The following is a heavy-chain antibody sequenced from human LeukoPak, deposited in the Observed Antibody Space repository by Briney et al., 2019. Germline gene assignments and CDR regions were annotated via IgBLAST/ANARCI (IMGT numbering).Heavy chain of an antibody. CDR3: ARVACSGDCCFDY. CDR2: IYYSGST. D-gene: IGHD2-21*01. Sequence: SETLSLTCTVSGGSISSYYWSWIRQPPGKGLEWIGYIYYSGSTNYNPSLKSRVTISVDTSKNQFSLKLSSVTAADTAVYYCARVACSGDCCFDYWGQGTLGTVSS. CDR1: GGSISSYY. V-gene: IGHV4-59*08. J-gene: IGHJ4*02.